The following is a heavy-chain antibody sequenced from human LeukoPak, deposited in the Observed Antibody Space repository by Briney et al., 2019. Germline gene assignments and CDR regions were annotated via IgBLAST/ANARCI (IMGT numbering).Heavy chain of an antibody. CDR2: IKQDGSEK. CDR3: ARGDSSGYLLYYYYYGMDV. Sequence: GGSLRLSCAASGFTFSSYWMSWVRQAPGKGLEWVANIKQDGSEKYYVDSVKGRFTISRDNAKNSLYLQMNSLRAEDTAVYYCARGDSSGYLLYYYYYGMDVWGQGTTVTVSS. D-gene: IGHD3-22*01. J-gene: IGHJ6*02. CDR1: GFTFSSYW. V-gene: IGHV3-7*04.